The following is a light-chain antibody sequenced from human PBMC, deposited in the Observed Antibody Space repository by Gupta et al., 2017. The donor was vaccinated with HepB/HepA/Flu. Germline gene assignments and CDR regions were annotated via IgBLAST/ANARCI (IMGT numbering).Light chain of an antibody. Sequence: QSALTQPASVSGSPGQSLTISCTGTSSDVGGYNSVSWYQQYPGKAPNLLIYDVTARPSGISTRFSASKAGNTASLTISGLPTEDEADYFCRSFTRSTSTLVLFGGGTKVTVL. V-gene: IGLV2-14*03. CDR3: RSFTRSTSTLVL. J-gene: IGLJ3*02. CDR1: SSDVGGYNS. CDR2: DVT.